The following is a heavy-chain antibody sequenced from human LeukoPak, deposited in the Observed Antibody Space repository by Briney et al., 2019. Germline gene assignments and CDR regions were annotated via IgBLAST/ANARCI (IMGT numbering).Heavy chain of an antibody. CDR2: ILYDGNNK. CDR3: ARAIYYDSSGYYLFDY. J-gene: IGHJ4*02. Sequence: GGSLTLSCAASGFTFSSYGMHWVRQAPGEGRGWVAVILYDGNNKYYADSVKGRFTISRDNAKNSLYLQMNSLRAEDTAVYYCARAIYYDSSGYYLFDYWGQGTLVTVSS. D-gene: IGHD3-22*01. V-gene: IGHV3-30*03. CDR1: GFTFSSYG.